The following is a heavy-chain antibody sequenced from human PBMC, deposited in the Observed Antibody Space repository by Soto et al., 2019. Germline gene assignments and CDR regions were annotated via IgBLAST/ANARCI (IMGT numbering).Heavy chain of an antibody. CDR2: IWYDGSNK. CDR1: GFTFSSYG. Sequence: QVQLVESGGGVVQPGRSLRLSCAASGFTFSSYGMHWVRQAPGKGLEWVAVIWYDGSNKYYADSVKGRFTISRDNSKTTLYLQINSLRAEDTAVYYCASTGYCSGGSCYTPYNGFDPWGQGTLVTVSA. CDR3: ASTGYCSGGSCYTPYNGFDP. D-gene: IGHD2-15*01. V-gene: IGHV3-33*01. J-gene: IGHJ5*02.